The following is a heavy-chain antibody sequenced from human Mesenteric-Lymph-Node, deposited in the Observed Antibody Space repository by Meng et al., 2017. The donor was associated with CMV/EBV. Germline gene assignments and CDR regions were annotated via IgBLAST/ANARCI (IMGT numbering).Heavy chain of an antibody. CDR2: INWSGDNL. J-gene: IGHJ6*02. V-gene: IGHV3-20*04. D-gene: IGHD2-2*01. CDR1: GFTFDDYG. Sequence: GESLKISCAASGFTFDDYGMSWVRQAPGKGLEWVSGINWSGDNLSYAGSVKGRFTISRDNAKNSLYLQMNSLRAEDTALYYCAREKSDPYATSRTRFYYYGMDVWGQRTTVTVSS. CDR3: AREKSDPYATSRTRFYYYGMDV.